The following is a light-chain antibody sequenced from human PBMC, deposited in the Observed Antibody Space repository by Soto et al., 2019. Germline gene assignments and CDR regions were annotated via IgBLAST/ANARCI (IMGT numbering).Light chain of an antibody. CDR3: QQYGSSPRT. V-gene: IGKV3-20*01. CDR2: GAS. Sequence: EIVLTQSPCTLSLSPGSRSTLPCRASQSVSSSYLAWYQQKNGQAPRLXIYGASSRATGIPDRFSGSGSGTDFNLTISRLEPEDFAVYYCQQYGSSPRTFGQGTKVDIK. CDR1: QSVSSSY. J-gene: IGKJ1*01.